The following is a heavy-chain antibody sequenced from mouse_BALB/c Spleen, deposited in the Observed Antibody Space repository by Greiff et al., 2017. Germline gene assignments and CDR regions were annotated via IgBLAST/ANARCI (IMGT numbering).Heavy chain of an antibody. CDR2: IDPANGNT. D-gene: IGHD1-1*01. J-gene: IGHJ4*01. CDR1: GFNIKDTY. CDR3: ASYGPYAMDY. Sequence: EVQLQESGAELVKPGASVKLSCTASGFNIKDTYMHWVKQRPEQGLEWIGRIDPANGNTKYDPKFQGKATITADTSSNTAYLQLSSLTSEDTAVYYCASYGPYAMDYWGQGTSVTVSS. V-gene: IGHV14-3*02.